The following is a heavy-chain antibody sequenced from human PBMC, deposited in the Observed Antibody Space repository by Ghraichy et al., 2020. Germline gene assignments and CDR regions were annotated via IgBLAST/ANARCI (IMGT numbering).Heavy chain of an antibody. CDR1: GFTSSSYA. D-gene: IGHD2-15*01. CDR3: AKNFQSGVASYDY. J-gene: IGHJ4*02. Sequence: GGSLRLSCAASGFTSSSYAMTWVRQAPGKGLEWVSAVSGDGIYIYYADSVKGRFTLSRDNSKNTLYLQMNSLRAEDTAVYYCAKNFQSGVASYDYWGQGTLVTVST. CDR2: VSGDGIYI. V-gene: IGHV3-23*01.